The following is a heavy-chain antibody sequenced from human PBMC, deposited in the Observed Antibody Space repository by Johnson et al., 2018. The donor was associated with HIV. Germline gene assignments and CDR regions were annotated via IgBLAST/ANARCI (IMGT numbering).Heavy chain of an antibody. CDR3: AKDIEWELHNDACDI. J-gene: IGHJ3*02. CDR2: IGSNGLTI. Sequence: EVQLVESGGGLVQPGGSLRLSCATSGFSFDDYAMHWVRQGPGKGLAWVAGIGSNGLTIGYVDSVKGRFTISRDDAKNSLYLQMNSLRAEDTALYYCAKDIEWELHNDACDIEGQGTMVTFSS. CDR1: GFSFDDYA. D-gene: IGHD1-26*01. V-gene: IGHV3-9*01.